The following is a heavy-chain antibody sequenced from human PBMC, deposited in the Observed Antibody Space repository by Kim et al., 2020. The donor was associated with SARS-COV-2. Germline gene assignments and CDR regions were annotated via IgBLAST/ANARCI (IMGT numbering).Heavy chain of an antibody. CDR3: ARAGGSFDY. D-gene: IGHD2-15*01. V-gene: IGHV4-4*02. CDR2: GST. Sequence: GSTNYNPSLKSRVTISVDKSKNQFSLKLSSVTAADTAVYYCARAGGSFDYWGQGTLVTVSS. J-gene: IGHJ4*02.